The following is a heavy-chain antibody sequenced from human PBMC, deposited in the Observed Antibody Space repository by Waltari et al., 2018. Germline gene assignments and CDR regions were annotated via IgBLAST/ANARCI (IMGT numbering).Heavy chain of an antibody. Sequence: QVQLQESGPGLVKPSETLSLTCTVSGGSISSYYWSWIRQPPGKGPEWIGYIYYSGSTNYNPSLKSRVTISVDTSKNQFSLKLRSVTAADTAVYYCARIDSRRGLLYYGMDVWGQGTTVTVSS. CDR1: GGSISSYY. CDR2: IYYSGST. V-gene: IGHV4-59*01. D-gene: IGHD3-22*01. CDR3: ARIDSRRGLLYYGMDV. J-gene: IGHJ6*02.